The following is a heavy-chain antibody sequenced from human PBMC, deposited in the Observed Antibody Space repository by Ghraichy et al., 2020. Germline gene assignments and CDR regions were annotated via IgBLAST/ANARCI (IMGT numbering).Heavy chain of an antibody. Sequence: GGSLRLSCAASGFTVINNFMTWVRQAPGKGLEWVALIYSGGTTSYADSVKGRFTLSRDSSKNTVYLQMNSLRVDDTAVYYCARGGSSSEAGSWGQGTLVTASS. CDR1: GFTVINNF. V-gene: IGHV3-66*01. J-gene: IGHJ5*02. D-gene: IGHD6-25*01. CDR3: ARGGSSSEAGS. CDR2: IYSGGTT.